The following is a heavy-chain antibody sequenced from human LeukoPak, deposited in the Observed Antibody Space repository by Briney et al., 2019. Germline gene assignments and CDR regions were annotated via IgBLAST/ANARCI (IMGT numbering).Heavy chain of an antibody. CDR3: ARSGDSCSSTSCYSDL. Sequence: GASVKVSCKASGYTFTSYDINWVRQATGQGLEWMGWMNPNSGNTGCAQKFQGRVTMTRNTSISTAYMELSSLRSEDTAVYYCARSGDSCSSTSCYSDLWGRGTLVTVSS. CDR2: MNPNSGNT. CDR1: GYTFTSYD. D-gene: IGHD2-2*01. J-gene: IGHJ2*01. V-gene: IGHV1-8*01.